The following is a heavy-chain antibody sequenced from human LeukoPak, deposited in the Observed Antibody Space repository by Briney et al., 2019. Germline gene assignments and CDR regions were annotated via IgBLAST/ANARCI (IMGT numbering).Heavy chain of an antibody. J-gene: IGHJ5*02. V-gene: IGHV4-31*03. Sequence: PSETLSLTCTVSGGSISSGGYYWSWIRQHPGKGLEWSGYIYYSGSTYYNPSLESRVTISVDTSKNQFSLKLSSVTAADTAVYYCARTPGVAAAGIFGFDPWGQGTLVTVSS. CDR2: IYYSGST. D-gene: IGHD6-13*01. CDR1: GGSISSGGYY. CDR3: ARTPGVAAAGIFGFDP.